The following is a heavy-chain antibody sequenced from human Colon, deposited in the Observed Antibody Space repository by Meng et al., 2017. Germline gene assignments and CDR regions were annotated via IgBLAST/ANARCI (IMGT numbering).Heavy chain of an antibody. CDR3: ASEYGSSSF. CDR2: IYSSGST. V-gene: IGHV4-39*01. CDR1: GCSISSSSYY. J-gene: IGHJ4*02. Sequence: QLQLQESGPGLVKPSETLSLTCTVSGCSISSSSYYWGWIRQPPGKGLEWIGSIYSSGSTYHNPSLKSRVTIAVDTSKNQVSLRLSSVTAADTAVYYCASEYGSSSFWGQGTLVTVSS. D-gene: IGHD6-6*01.